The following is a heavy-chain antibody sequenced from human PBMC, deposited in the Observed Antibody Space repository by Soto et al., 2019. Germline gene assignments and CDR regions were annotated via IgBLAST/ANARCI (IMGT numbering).Heavy chain of an antibody. Sequence: SETLSLTCAVYGGSFSGYYWSWIRQPPGKGLEWIGEINHSGSTNYNPSLKSRVTISVDTSKNQFSLKLSSVTAADTAVYYCARFYSSGYFLSDYWGQGTLVTVSS. CDR3: ARFYSSGYFLSDY. J-gene: IGHJ4*02. D-gene: IGHD3-22*01. CDR2: INHSGST. V-gene: IGHV4-34*01. CDR1: GGSFSGYY.